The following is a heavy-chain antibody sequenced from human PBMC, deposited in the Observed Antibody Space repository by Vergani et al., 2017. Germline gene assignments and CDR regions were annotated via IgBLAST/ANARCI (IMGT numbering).Heavy chain of an antibody. CDR2: ISASNGNT. Sequence: QVQLVQSGTEVKKPGASVKVSCMASGYTFTTCGISWVRQAPGQGLEWMGWISASNGNTNYAQKLLGRVTMTTDRSTSTAYMELRSLRSDDTAVYYCARGRLKIEGVTSNWFDPWGQGTLVTVSS. J-gene: IGHJ5*02. D-gene: IGHD1-26*01. CDR3: ARGRLKIEGVTSNWFDP. CDR1: GYTFTTCG. V-gene: IGHV1-18*01.